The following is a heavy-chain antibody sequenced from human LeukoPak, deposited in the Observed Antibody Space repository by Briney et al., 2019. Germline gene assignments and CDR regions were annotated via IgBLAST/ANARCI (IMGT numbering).Heavy chain of an antibody. CDR2: INHSGST. J-gene: IGHJ3*02. Sequence: SETLSLTCAVYGGSFSGYYWSWIRQPPGKGLEWIGEINHSGSTNYNPSLKSRVTISVDTSKNQFSLKLSSVTAADTAVYYCARGPRYFDWLSHAFDIWGQWTMVTVSS. D-gene: IGHD3-9*01. CDR1: GGSFSGYY. CDR3: ARGPRYFDWLSHAFDI. V-gene: IGHV4-34*01.